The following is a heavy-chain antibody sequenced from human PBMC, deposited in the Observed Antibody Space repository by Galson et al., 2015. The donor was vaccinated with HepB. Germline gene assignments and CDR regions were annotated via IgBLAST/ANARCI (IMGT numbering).Heavy chain of an antibody. D-gene: IGHD1-26*01. Sequence: TLSLTCTVSGGSISSGDYYWSWIRQPPGKGLEWIGYIYYSGSTYYNPSLKSRVTISVDTSKNQFSLKLSSVTAADTAVYYCARVSVGAILYYYYYMDVWGKGTTVTVSS. J-gene: IGHJ6*03. CDR2: IYYSGST. V-gene: IGHV4-30-4*01. CDR3: ARVSVGAILYYYYYMDV. CDR1: GGSISSGDYY.